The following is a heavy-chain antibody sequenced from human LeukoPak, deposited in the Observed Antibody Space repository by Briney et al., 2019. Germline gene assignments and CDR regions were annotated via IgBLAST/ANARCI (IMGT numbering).Heavy chain of an antibody. Sequence: GGSLRLSCAASGFTFSSYGMHWVRQAPGKGLEWVAFIRYDGSNKYYADSVKGRFTISRDNSKNTLYLQMNSLRAEDTAVYYCASGGSHYLSDDAFDIWGQGTMVTVSS. CDR3: ASGGSHYLSDDAFDI. D-gene: IGHD1-26*01. CDR2: IRYDGSNK. CDR1: GFTFSSYG. J-gene: IGHJ3*02. V-gene: IGHV3-30*02.